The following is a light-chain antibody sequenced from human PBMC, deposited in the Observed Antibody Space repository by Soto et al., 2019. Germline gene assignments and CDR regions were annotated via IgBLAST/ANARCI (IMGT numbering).Light chain of an antibody. CDR2: RAS. CDR1: QSLGGN. CDR3: QHYGSSLRT. Sequence: ELVVTHTPPTLPVSPRHTFTLSCRASQSLGGNLAWYQQKPGQAPRLFIFRASSRATGVPARFSASGSGTEFTLTISELQSEDFAVYYCQHYGSSLRTFGQGTKVDIK. V-gene: IGKV3-15*01. J-gene: IGKJ1*01.